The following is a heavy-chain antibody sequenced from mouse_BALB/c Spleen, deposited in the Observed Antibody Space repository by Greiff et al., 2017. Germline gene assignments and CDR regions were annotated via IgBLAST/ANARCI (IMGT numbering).Heavy chain of an antibody. CDR2: ISTYYGDA. D-gene: IGHD1-1*01. CDR3: ARSGVVGGFAY. V-gene: IGHV1S137*01. Sequence: VQLQESGAELVRPGVSVKISCKGSGYTFTDYAMHWVKQSHAKSLEWIGVISTYYGDASYNQKFKGKATMTVDKSSSTAYMELARLTSEDSAIYYCARSGVVGGFAYWGQGTLVTVSA. CDR1: GYTFTDYA. J-gene: IGHJ3*01.